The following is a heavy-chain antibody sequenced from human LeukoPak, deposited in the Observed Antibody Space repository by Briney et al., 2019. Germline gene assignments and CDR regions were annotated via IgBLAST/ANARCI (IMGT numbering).Heavy chain of an antibody. CDR3: AKGQRGLYSYYGMDV. Sequence: GGSLTLACAASVFTFSRYGMHWVPQAPGMGMEWGAVISYDGSNKYYADSVKGRFTISRDNSKNTLYLQMNSLRAEDTAVYYCAKGQRGLYSYYGMDVWGQGTKVTVYS. CDR2: ISYDGSNK. J-gene: IGHJ6*02. D-gene: IGHD2-8*01. CDR1: VFTFSRYG. V-gene: IGHV3-30*18.